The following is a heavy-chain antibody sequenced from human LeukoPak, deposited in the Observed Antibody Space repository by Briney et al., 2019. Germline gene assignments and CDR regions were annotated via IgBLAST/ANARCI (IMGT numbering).Heavy chain of an antibody. Sequence: SVKVSCKSSGGTFSSYAISWVRQAPGQALEWMGGIIPIFGTANYAQKFPGRVTITTDESTSTAYMALSRLRSEDTAVYCWARDNGVVVMTQGWFDPWGQGTLVTVSS. V-gene: IGHV1-69*05. J-gene: IGHJ5*02. D-gene: IGHD3-22*01. CDR3: ARDNGVVVMTQGWFDP. CDR1: GGTFSSYA. CDR2: IIPIFGTA.